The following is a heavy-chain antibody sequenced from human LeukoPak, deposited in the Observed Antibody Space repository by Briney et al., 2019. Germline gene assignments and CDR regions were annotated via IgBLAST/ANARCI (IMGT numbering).Heavy chain of an antibody. CDR3: AKDLRRSHSSSWYFDY. Sequence: GGSLRLSCAASGFTFSSYAMSWVRQAPGKGLEWVSAISGSGGSTYYADSVKGRFTISRDNSKNTLYLQMNSLRAEDTAVYYSAKDLRRSHSSSWYFDYWGQGTLVTVSS. D-gene: IGHD6-13*01. J-gene: IGHJ4*02. CDR2: ISGSGGST. V-gene: IGHV3-23*01. CDR1: GFTFSSYA.